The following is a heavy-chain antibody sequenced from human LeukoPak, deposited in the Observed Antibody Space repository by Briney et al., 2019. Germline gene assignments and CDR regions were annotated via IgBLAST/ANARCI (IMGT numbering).Heavy chain of an antibody. Sequence: SETLSLTCTVSGGSISSGSYYWSWIRQTAGKGLEWLGRIYTSGSTNYNPPLNSRVTISVDTSKNQFSLKLSSVTAADTAVYYCARDSDSYWYFDLWGRGALVTVSS. CDR1: GGSISSGSYY. J-gene: IGHJ2*01. D-gene: IGHD3-22*01. CDR2: IYTSGST. V-gene: IGHV4-61*02. CDR3: ARDSDSYWYFDL.